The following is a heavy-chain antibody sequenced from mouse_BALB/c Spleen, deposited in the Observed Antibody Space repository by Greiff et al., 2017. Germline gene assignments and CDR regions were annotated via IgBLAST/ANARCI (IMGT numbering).Heavy chain of an antibody. CDR2: ISSGSSTI. D-gene: IGHD1-1*01. CDR3: AREESYYGSSPYAMDY. V-gene: IGHV5-17*02. CDR1: GFTFSSFG. Sequence: EVHLVESGGGLVQPGGSRKLSCAASGFTFSSFGMHWVRQAPEKGLEWVAYISSGSSTIYYADTVKGRFTISRDNPKNTLFLQMTSLRSEDTAMYYCAREESYYGSSPYAMDYWGQGTSVTVSS. J-gene: IGHJ4*01.